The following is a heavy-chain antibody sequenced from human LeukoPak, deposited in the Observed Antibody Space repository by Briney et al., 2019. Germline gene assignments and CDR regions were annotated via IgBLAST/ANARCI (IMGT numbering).Heavy chain of an antibody. J-gene: IGHJ3*02. CDR3: ARASITMVRGAPRYAFDI. V-gene: IGHV4-34*01. CDR1: GGSFSGYY. Sequence: SETLSLTCAVYGGSFSGYYWSWIRQPPGKGLEWIGEINHSGSTNYNPSLKSRVTISVDTSNNQFSLKLSSVTAADTAVYYCARASITMVRGAPRYAFDIWGQGTMVTVSS. D-gene: IGHD3-10*01. CDR2: INHSGST.